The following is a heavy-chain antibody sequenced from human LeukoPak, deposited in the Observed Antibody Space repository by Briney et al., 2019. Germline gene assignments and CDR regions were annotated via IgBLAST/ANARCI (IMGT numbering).Heavy chain of an antibody. CDR1: GYTFTSYA. CDR2: INAGNGNT. CDR3: ARVGYERWLQLRSDYFDY. Sequence: ASVKVSCKASGYTFTSYAMHWVRQAPGQRLEWMGWINAGNGNTKYSQKFQGRVTITRDTSTSTVYMELSSLRSEDTAVYYCARVGYERWLQLRSDYFDYWGQGTLVTVSS. D-gene: IGHD5-24*01. V-gene: IGHV1-3*01. J-gene: IGHJ4*02.